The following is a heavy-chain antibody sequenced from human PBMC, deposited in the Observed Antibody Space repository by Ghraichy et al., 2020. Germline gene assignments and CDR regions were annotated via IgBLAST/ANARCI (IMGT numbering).Heavy chain of an antibody. V-gene: IGHV3-48*01. CDR2: ISSSSSTI. J-gene: IGHJ6*02. D-gene: IGHD4-17*01. CDR1: GFTFSSYS. CDR3: ARDNTVTHNYYYGMDV. Sequence: GSLRLSCAASGFTFSSYSMNWVRQAPGKGLEWVSYISSSSSTIYYADSVKGRFTISRDNAKNSLYLQMNSLRAEDTAVYYCARDNTVTHNYYYGMDVWGQGTTVTVSS.